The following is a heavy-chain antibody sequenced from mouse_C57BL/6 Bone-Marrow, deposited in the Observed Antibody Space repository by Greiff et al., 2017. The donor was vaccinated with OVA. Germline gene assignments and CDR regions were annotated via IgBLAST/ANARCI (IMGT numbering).Heavy chain of an antibody. CDR1: GFTFSDYG. J-gene: IGHJ1*03. D-gene: IGHD2-1*01. Sequence: EVKLMESGGGLVKPGGSLKLSCAASGFTFSDYGMHWVRQAPEKGLEWVAYISSGSSTIYYADTVKGRFTISRDNAKNTLFLQMTSLRSEDTAMYYCAIYGNYGYFDVWGTGTTVTVSS. V-gene: IGHV5-17*01. CDR3: AIYGNYGYFDV. CDR2: ISSGSSTI.